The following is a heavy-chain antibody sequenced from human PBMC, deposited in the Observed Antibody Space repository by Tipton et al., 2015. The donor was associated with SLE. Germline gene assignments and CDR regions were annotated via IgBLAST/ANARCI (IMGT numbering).Heavy chain of an antibody. Sequence: TLSLTCSVSGGSFSSVYWSWIRQPPGKGLEWIGYIYYSGITNYNPSLKSRVTISVDTSKNQFSLKLTSVTAADTAVYFCAREWADDAFDIWGRGTRVTVSS. J-gene: IGHJ3*02. V-gene: IGHV4-59*01. CDR1: GGSFSSVY. CDR3: AREWADDAFDI. CDR2: IYYSGIT.